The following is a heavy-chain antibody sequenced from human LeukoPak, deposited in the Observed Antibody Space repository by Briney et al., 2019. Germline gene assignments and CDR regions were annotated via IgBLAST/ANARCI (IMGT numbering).Heavy chain of an antibody. CDR3: AYSGGLWFDP. CDR1: GGSISSYY. V-gene: IGHV4-59*01. CDR2: IYYSGST. Sequence: SETLSLTCTVSGGSISSYYWSWIRQPPGKGLEWIGYIYYSGSTNYNPSLKSRVTISVDASKNQFSLKLSSVTAADTAVYYCAYSGGLWFDPWGQGTLVTVSS. D-gene: IGHD2-15*01. J-gene: IGHJ5*02.